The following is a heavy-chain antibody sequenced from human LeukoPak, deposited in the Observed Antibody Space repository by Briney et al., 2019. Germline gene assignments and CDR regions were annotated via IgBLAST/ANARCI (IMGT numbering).Heavy chain of an antibody. CDR1: GGSISSYY. CDR3: ASYVWGSYFEY. Sequence: SETLSLTCTVSGGSISSYYWGWIRQPPGKGLEWIGSIYYSGSTYYNPSLKSRVTISVDTSKNQFSLKLSSVTAADTAVYYCASYVWGSYFEYWGQGTLVTVSS. CDR2: IYYSGST. D-gene: IGHD3-16*01. J-gene: IGHJ4*02. V-gene: IGHV4-39*07.